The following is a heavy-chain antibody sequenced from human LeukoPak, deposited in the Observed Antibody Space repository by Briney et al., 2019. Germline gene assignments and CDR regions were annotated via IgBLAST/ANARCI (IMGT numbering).Heavy chain of an antibody. CDR2: INHSGST. J-gene: IGHJ4*02. D-gene: IGHD6-13*01. CDR3: ASFGRRSSWRSVAY. V-gene: IGHV4-34*01. CDR1: GGSFSGYY. Sequence: PSETLSLTCAVYGGSFSGYYWSWIRQPPGKGLEWIGEINHSGSTNYNPSLKSRVTISVDTSKNQFSLKLSSVTAADTAVYYCASFGRRSSWRSVAYWGQGTLVTVSS.